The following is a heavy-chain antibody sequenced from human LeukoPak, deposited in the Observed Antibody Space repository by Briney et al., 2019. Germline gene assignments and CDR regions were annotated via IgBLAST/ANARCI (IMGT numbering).Heavy chain of an antibody. CDR1: GFTFSDYY. Sequence: PGGSLRLSCAASGFTFSDYYMSWIREAPGEGLEWLSYISSSGDTISYADSVKGRFTIYRDNAKTSLYLQMNSLRAEDTAVYYCARGKRNTYQSLFDYWGQGILVTVSS. D-gene: IGHD2-2*01. CDR2: ISSSGDTI. J-gene: IGHJ4*02. V-gene: IGHV3-11*01. CDR3: ARGKRNTYQSLFDY.